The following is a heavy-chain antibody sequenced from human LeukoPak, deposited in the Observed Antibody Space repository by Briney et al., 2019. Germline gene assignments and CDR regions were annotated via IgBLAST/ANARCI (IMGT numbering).Heavy chain of an antibody. CDR2: IIPILGIA. Sequence: SVKVSXKASGGTFSSYTISWVRQAPGQGLEWMGRIIPILGIANYAQKFQGRVTITADKSTSTAYMELSSLRSGDTAVYYCARTTTVTREYFQHWGQGTLVTVSS. CDR1: GGTFSSYT. V-gene: IGHV1-69*02. CDR3: ARTTTVTREYFQH. J-gene: IGHJ1*01. D-gene: IGHD4-11*01.